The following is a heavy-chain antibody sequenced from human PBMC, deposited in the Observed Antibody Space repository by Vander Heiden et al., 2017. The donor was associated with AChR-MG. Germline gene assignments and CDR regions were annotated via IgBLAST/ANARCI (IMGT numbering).Heavy chain of an antibody. CDR3: AKGGDGYTY. CDR1: GFTFSSYG. D-gene: IGHD5-12*01. CDR2: ISYDGSNK. Sequence: QVQLVESGGGVVQPGRSLRLSCAASGFTFSSYGMHWVRQAPGKGLEWVAVISYDGSNKYYADSVKGRFTISRDNSKNTLYLQMNSLRAEDTAVYYCAKGGDGYTYWGQGTLVTVSS. J-gene: IGHJ4*02. V-gene: IGHV3-30*18.